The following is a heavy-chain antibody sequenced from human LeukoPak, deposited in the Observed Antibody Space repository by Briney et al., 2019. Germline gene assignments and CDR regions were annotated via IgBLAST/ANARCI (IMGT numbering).Heavy chain of an antibody. V-gene: IGHV4-59*01. J-gene: IGHJ4*02. Sequence: SETLSLTCTVSGGSISSNYWSWIRQPPGKGLGWFGHFITPGSTNYNPSLKSRVIISVNTSKNQFSLRLSSVTAADTAVYYCARVGRRNYYDSSGYYFLDYWGQGTLVTVSS. CDR2: FITPGST. D-gene: IGHD3-22*01. CDR1: GGSISSNY. CDR3: ARVGRRNYYDSSGYYFLDY.